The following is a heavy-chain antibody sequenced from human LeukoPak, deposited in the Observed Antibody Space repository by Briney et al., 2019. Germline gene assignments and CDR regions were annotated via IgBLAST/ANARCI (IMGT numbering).Heavy chain of an antibody. Sequence: SETLSLTCTVPGGSISSSSYYWAWIRQPPGKGLEWIGRIYYSGSTYYNPSLKSRVTISVDTSKNQFSLRLSSVTAADTAVYYCARPLTGTTDAFDIWGQGTMVTVSS. J-gene: IGHJ3*02. CDR3: ARPLTGTTDAFDI. D-gene: IGHD1-20*01. CDR1: GGSISSSSYY. V-gene: IGHV4-39*01. CDR2: IYYSGST.